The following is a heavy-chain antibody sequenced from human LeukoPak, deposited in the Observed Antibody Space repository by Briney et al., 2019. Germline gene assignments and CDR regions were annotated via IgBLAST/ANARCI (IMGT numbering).Heavy chain of an antibody. CDR3: AQSHCGGDCYSSRWQILYGYYYYYMDV. D-gene: IGHD2-21*02. CDR1: GGSFRGFY. J-gene: IGHJ6*03. Sequence: SETLSLTCAVYGGSFRGFYWTWIRQSPGKGLEWIGEINHSGSSGYNPSLKSRIMISVDMSKNQFSLKVRSVTAADTAVYYCAQSHCGGDCYSSRWQILYGYYYYYMDVWGTGTTVTVSS. V-gene: IGHV4-34*01. CDR2: INHSGSS.